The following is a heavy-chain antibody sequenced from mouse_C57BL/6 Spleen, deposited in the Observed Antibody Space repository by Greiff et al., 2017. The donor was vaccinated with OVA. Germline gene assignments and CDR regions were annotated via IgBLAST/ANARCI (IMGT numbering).Heavy chain of an antibody. CDR2: IDPSDSYT. V-gene: IGHV1-69*01. Sequence: QVQLQQPGAELVMPGASVKLSCKASGYTFTSYWMHWVKQRPGQGLEWIGEIDPSDSYTNYNQKFKGKSTLTVDKSSSTAYLQLSSLTSEDSAVYYCARGGYDAPPYWYFDVWGTGTTVTVSS. CDR3: ARGGYDAPPYWYFDV. J-gene: IGHJ1*03. CDR1: GYTFTSYW. D-gene: IGHD2-2*01.